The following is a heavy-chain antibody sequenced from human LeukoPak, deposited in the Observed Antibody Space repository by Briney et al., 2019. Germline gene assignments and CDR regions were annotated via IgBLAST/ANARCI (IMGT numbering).Heavy chain of an antibody. J-gene: IGHJ3*02. Sequence: PSETLSLTCTVSGDSISSYYWNWIRQPPGKGLEWIGYIYYSGSTNYNPSLKSRVTISVDTSKNQFSLKLSSVTAADTAVYYCARRQQWQLLGAFDIWGQGTMVTVSS. V-gene: IGHV4-59*01. CDR2: IYYSGST. CDR1: GDSISSYY. CDR3: ARRQQWQLLGAFDI. D-gene: IGHD6-19*01.